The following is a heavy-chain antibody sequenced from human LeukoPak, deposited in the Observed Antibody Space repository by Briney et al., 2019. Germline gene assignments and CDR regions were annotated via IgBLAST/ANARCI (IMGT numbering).Heavy chain of an antibody. V-gene: IGHV4-30-2*01. CDR3: ARGVRLPERYFDY. CDR1: GGSISSGGYY. D-gene: IGHD2-21*02. CDR2: IYHSGST. Sequence: SETLSLTCTVSGGSISSGGYYWSWIRQPPGKGLEWIGYIYHSGSTYYNPSLKSRVTISVDRSKNQFSLKLSSVTAADTAVYYCARGVRLPERYFDYWGQGTLVTVSS. J-gene: IGHJ4*02.